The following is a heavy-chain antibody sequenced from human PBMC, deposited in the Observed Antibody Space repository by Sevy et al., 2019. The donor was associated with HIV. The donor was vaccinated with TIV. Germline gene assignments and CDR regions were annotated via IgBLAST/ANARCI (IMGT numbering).Heavy chain of an antibody. J-gene: IGHJ4*02. Sequence: GGSLRLSCAASGFSFSNYAMSWVRQAPGKGLEWVSGISDSGGSTYSAGSVKGRFTICRDNSKNILFLQMNSLGVEDTAVYYCARRVTPVQIVGAHFDYWGQGTVVTVSS. D-gene: IGHD1-26*01. CDR1: GFSFSNYA. CDR3: ARRVTPVQIVGAHFDY. V-gene: IGHV3-23*01. CDR2: ISDSGGST.